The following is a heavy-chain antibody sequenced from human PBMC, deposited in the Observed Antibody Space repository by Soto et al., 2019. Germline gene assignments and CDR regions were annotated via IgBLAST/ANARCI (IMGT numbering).Heavy chain of an antibody. Sequence: ASVKVSCKASGYTFTSYGISWVRQAPGQGLEWMGRISAYNGNTNYAQKLQGRVTMTTDTSTSTAYMELRSLRSDDTAVYYCAAYDFWSGYWANFDYWGQGTLVTVSS. CDR1: GYTFTSYG. J-gene: IGHJ4*02. CDR3: AAYDFWSGYWANFDY. V-gene: IGHV1-18*01. D-gene: IGHD3-3*01. CDR2: ISAYNGNT.